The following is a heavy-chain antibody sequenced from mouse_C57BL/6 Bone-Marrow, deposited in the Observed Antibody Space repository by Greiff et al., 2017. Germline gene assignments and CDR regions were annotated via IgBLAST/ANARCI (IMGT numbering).Heavy chain of an antibody. CDR2: ISNLAYSI. D-gene: IGHD1-1*01. CDR1: GFTFSDYG. Sequence: DVQLQESGGGLVQPGGSLKLSCAASGFTFSDYGMAWVRQAPRKGPEWVAFISNLAYSIYYADTVTGRFTISRENAKNTLYLEMSSLRSEDTAMYYCARQGFYYGSPYAMDYWGQGTSVTVSS. V-gene: IGHV5-15*01. J-gene: IGHJ4*01. CDR3: ARQGFYYGSPYAMDY.